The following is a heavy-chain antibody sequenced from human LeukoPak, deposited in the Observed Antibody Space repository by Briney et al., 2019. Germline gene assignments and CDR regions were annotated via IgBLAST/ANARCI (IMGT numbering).Heavy chain of an antibody. V-gene: IGHV3-23*01. Sequence: GGSLRLSCSASGFTFSSSSMAWVRQAPGKGLEWVSTIGSRSTIKFYTDSVKGRFTISRDNSKHTLYLQMNSLRVEDTAVFYCAKETYSNGYFDYWGQGTLVTVSS. CDR1: GFTFSSSS. CDR3: AKETYSNGYFDY. D-gene: IGHD5-18*01. J-gene: IGHJ4*02. CDR2: IGSRSTIK.